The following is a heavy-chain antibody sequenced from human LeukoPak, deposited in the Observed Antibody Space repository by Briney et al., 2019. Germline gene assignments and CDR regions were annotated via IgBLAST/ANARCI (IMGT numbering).Heavy chain of an antibody. J-gene: IGHJ4*02. CDR1: GGSFSGYY. CDR3: ARDATMMGNYFNY. Sequence: SETLSLTCAVYGGSFSGYYWSWIRQPPGKGLEWIGEINHSGSTNYNPSLESRVTISVDTSKNQFSLKLSSVTAADTALYYCARDATMMGNYFNYWGQGTLVTVSS. D-gene: IGHD5-12*01. CDR2: INHSGST. V-gene: IGHV4-34*01.